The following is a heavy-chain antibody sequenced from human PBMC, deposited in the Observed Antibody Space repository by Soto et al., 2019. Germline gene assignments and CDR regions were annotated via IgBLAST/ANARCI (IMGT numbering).Heavy chain of an antibody. CDR1: GGSISSGGYS. Sequence: QLQLQESGTGLVKPSQTLSLNCGVSGGSISSGGYSWRWIRQPPGNGLEWSGNIYHSGRTDYNPSLETRVTISMDRSTNQFSLKLSAVTAADTAVYYCARGPYCSTNTCYPDPNWFDPWGQGTLVTVSA. D-gene: IGHD2-2*01. CDR3: ARGPYCSTNTCYPDPNWFDP. CDR2: IYHSGRT. V-gene: IGHV4-30-2*01. J-gene: IGHJ5*02.